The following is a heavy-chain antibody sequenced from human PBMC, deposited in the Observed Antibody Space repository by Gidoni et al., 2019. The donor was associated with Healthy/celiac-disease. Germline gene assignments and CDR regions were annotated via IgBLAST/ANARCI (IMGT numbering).Heavy chain of an antibody. CDR1: GYTFTGYY. CDR2: INPNSGGT. J-gene: IGHJ4*02. Sequence: QVQLVQSGAAVKKPGASVKVSCKASGYTFTGYYMHWVRQAPGQGLEWMGWINPNSGGTNYAQKFQGRVTMTRDTSISTAYMELSRLRSDDTAVYYCARGGVELLWFGELSHFDYWGQGTLVTVSS. D-gene: IGHD3-10*01. CDR3: ARGGVELLWFGELSHFDY. V-gene: IGHV1-2*02.